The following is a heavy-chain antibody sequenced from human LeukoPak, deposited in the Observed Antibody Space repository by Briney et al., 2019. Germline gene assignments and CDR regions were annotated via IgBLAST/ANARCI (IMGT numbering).Heavy chain of an antibody. CDR3: ARGSPVITMVRGVQSNWFDP. D-gene: IGHD3-10*01. CDR2: INHSGST. V-gene: IGHV4-34*01. J-gene: IGHJ5*02. Sequence: SETLSLTCAVYGGSFSGYYWSWIRQPPGKGLGWIGEINHSGSTNYNPSLKSRVTISVDTSKNQFSLKLSSVTAADTAVYYCARGSPVITMVRGVQSNWFDPWGQGTLVTVSS. CDR1: GGSFSGYY.